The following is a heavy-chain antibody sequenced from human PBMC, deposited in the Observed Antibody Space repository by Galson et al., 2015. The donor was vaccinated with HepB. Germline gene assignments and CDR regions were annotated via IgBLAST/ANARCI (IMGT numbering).Heavy chain of an antibody. V-gene: IGHV3-30*03. CDR3: VGSGRYPH. J-gene: IGHJ4*02. D-gene: IGHD1-26*01. CDR1: GFTFRSYG. CDR2: ISDDGNHK. Sequence: SLRLSCAASGFTFRSYGMHWVRQAPGTGLDWVAVISDDGNHKYYADSVKGRFTISRDNSKNTLYLQMNSLRLEDTAVYYCVGSGRYPHWGQGTLVTVSS.